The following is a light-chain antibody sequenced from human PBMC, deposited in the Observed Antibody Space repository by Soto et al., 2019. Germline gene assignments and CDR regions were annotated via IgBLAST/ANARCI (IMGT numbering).Light chain of an antibody. Sequence: DIQMTKTNSTLSASVGDRVTITCRASQSISSWLAWYQQKPGKAPKLLIYDASSLESGVPSRFSGSGSGTEFTLTISSLQPEDFATYYCQQSYSTPSTFGQ. CDR1: QSISSW. J-gene: IGKJ5*01. V-gene: IGKV1-5*01. CDR2: DAS. CDR3: QQSYSTPST.